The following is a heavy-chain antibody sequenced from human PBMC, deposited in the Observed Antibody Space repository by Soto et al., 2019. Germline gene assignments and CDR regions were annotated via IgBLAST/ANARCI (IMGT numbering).Heavy chain of an antibody. D-gene: IGHD3-10*01. Sequence: QVQLVQSGAEVKKPGASVKVSCKASGYTFTGYYMHWVRQAPGQGLEWMGWINPNSGGTNYAQKFQGRVTMTRDTSISTAYMELSRLRSDDTAVYYCARRTYYDGSGSHWDYWGQGTLVTVSS. CDR3: ARRTYYDGSGSHWDY. CDR2: INPNSGGT. J-gene: IGHJ4*02. V-gene: IGHV1-2*02. CDR1: GYTFTGYY.